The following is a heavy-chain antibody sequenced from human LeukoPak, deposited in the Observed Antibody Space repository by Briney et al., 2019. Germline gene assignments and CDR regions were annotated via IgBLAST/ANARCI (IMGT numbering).Heavy chain of an antibody. CDR1: GFTFSSYS. D-gene: IGHD3-10*01. CDR3: ARIPDGSGSDY. CDR2: MSNISSTI. J-gene: IGHJ4*02. V-gene: IGHV3-48*04. Sequence: GGSLSLSCAASGFTFSSYSMNWVRQAAGRGREWVSYMSNISSTIYYADSVKGRFTIYRDNAKNSLYLRMNSLRAEDTAVYYCARIPDGSGSDYGAQGPLDSVSS.